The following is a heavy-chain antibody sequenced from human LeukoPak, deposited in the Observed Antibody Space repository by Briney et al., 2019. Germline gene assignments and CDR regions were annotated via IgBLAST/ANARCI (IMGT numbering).Heavy chain of an antibody. D-gene: IGHD1-26*01. V-gene: IGHV3-30*04. Sequence: GGSLRLSCAVSGFTFSTYAMHWVRQAPGKGLEWVAVISYDGRNQKYADSAKGGFTISRDNSKNTLYLQMNSLRAEDTAVYYCAREGVGGMDVWGQETTVTVSS. J-gene: IGHJ6*02. CDR3: AREGVGGMDV. CDR2: ISYDGRNQ. CDR1: GFTFSTYA.